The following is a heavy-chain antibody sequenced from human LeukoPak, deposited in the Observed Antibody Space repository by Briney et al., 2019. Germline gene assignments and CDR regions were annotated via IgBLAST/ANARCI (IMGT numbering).Heavy chain of an antibody. Sequence: PGGSLRLSCAASGFTFSSYEMNWVRQAPGKGLEWVSYISSSGSTIYYADSVKGRFTISRDNAKNSLYLQMNSLRAEDTAVYYCARVQKSRKSVASAVGCWGQGTVVIVSS. J-gene: IGHJ4*02. CDR2: ISSSGSTI. D-gene: IGHD5-12*01. V-gene: IGHV3-48*03. CDR1: GFTFSSYE. CDR3: ARVQKSRKSVASAVGC.